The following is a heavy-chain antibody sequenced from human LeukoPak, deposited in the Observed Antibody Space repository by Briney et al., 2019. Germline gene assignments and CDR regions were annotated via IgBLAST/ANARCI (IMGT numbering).Heavy chain of an antibody. J-gene: IGHJ4*02. CDR2: ISSSSSYI. D-gene: IGHD2-15*01. Sequence: PGGSLRLSCAASGFTFSSYSMNWVRQAPGKGLEWVSSISSSSSYIYYADSVKGRFTISRDNAKNSLNLQMNSLRAEDTAVYYCAKGSGSSCYSPCDYWGQGILVTVSS. CDR1: GFTFSSYS. CDR3: AKGSGSSCYSPCDY. V-gene: IGHV3-21*01.